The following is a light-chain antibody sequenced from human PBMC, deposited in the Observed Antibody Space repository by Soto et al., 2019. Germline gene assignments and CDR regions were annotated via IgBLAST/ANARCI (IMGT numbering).Light chain of an antibody. CDR1: QGISSY. CDR2: AAS. CDR3: QQLHSYPLT. Sequence: DIQLTQSPSFLSASVGDRVTITCRASQGISSYLAWYQQKPGKAPNLLIYAASTLQSGVPSRFSGSGSGTEFPLTISSLQPEDFATYYCQQLHSYPLTFGPGTKVDIK. V-gene: IGKV1-9*01. J-gene: IGKJ3*01.